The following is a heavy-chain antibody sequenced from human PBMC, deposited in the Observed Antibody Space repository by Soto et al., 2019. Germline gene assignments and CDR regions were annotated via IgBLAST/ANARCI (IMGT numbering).Heavy chain of an antibody. CDR3: ARDQCFGGGRSCYYFDF. V-gene: IGHV3-30*04. CDR2: ISNDGRGK. Sequence: QVQLVESGGGVVQPGRSLRLSCAAYGFTFTTYAIHWVRQAPGKGLEWVAVISNDGRGKYYADSVKGRFTISRDNSKNTLYLQMNSLRSDDTAVYYCARDQCFGGGRSCYYFDFWGQGTLVTVSS. J-gene: IGHJ4*02. CDR1: GFTFTTYA. D-gene: IGHD2-15*01.